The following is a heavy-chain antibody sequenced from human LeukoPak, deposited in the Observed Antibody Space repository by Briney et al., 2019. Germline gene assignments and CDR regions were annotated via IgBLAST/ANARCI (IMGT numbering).Heavy chain of an antibody. J-gene: IGHJ3*02. Sequence: GGSLRLSCAASGFTFDIYAMTWVRQAPGKGPDWVSGISASANSTYYADSVKGRFIISRDNSKNTLYLQMNSLRVDDMAVYYCARGPSCTSASRYVIGALDIWGLGTTVTVSS. CDR1: GFTFDIYA. CDR3: ARGPSCTSASRYVIGALDI. D-gene: IGHD2-2*01. V-gene: IGHV3-23*01. CDR2: ISASANST.